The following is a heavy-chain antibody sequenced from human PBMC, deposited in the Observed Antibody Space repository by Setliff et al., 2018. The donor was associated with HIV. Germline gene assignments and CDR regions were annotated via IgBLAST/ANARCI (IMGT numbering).Heavy chain of an antibody. V-gene: IGHV1-46*01. CDR1: GHSFTSYY. CDR3: ARVYCSIASCDNEYYFDY. Sequence: ASVKVSCKASGHSFTSYYIHWVRQAPGQGLEWMGVINPSGVSADYAQRLQDRITMTSDTSTSTVFLDLSSLTSDDTAVYFCARVYCSIASCDNEYYFDYWGQGTLVTVSS. CDR2: INPSGVSA. D-gene: IGHD2-2*01. J-gene: IGHJ4*02.